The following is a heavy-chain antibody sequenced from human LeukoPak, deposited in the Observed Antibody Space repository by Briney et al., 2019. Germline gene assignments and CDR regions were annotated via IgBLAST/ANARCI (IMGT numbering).Heavy chain of an antibody. CDR3: ARATIGTMSAAFDM. V-gene: IGHV3-74*01. J-gene: IGHJ3*02. CDR1: GFTFSSYS. CDR2: ISSDGTTT. D-gene: IGHD1-1*01. Sequence: GGSLRLSCAASGFTFSSYSMNWVRQAPGKGLVWVSCISSDGTTTSYADSVKGRLTISRDNAKNTLYLQMSSLSAEETAVYYCARATIGTMSAAFDMWGQGTMVTASS.